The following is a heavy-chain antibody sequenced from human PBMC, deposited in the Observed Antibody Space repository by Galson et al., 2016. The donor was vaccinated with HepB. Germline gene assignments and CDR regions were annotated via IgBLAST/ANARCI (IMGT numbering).Heavy chain of an antibody. J-gene: IGHJ1*01. V-gene: IGHV1-2*02. CDR3: ARDAGPIAEYFQH. CDR1: GYSFTGYY. Sequence: SVKVSCKASGYSFTGYYIHWVRQAPGQGLEWMGWINPNSGGTNYAQKFQGRVTMTRDTSISTAYMELSRLGSDDTAVFYCARDAGPIAEYFQHWGQGTLVTVSS. CDR2: INPNSGGT. D-gene: IGHD6-13*01.